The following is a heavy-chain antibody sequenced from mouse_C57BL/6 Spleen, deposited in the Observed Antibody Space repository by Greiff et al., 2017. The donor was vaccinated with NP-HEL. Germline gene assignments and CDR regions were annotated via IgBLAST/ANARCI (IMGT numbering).Heavy chain of an antibody. CDR3: TRDRGSYYFDY. CDR1: GFTFSSYA. V-gene: IGHV5-9-1*02. Sequence: DVHLVESGEGLVKPGGSLKLSCAASGFTFSSYAMSWVRQTPEKRLEWVAYISSGGDYIYYADTVKGRFTISRDNARNTLYLQMSSLKSEDTAMYYCTRDRGSYYFDYWGQGTTLTVSS. D-gene: IGHD3-1*01. J-gene: IGHJ2*01. CDR2: ISSGGDYI.